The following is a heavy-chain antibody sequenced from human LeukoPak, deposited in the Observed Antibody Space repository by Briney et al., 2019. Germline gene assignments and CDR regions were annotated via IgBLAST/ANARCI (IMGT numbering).Heavy chain of an antibody. D-gene: IGHD1-1*01. CDR2: IIPIFSTA. J-gene: IGHJ4*02. V-gene: IGHV1-69*13. CDR3: ARGLSTWNDRLFDY. CDR1: GFTFSSYA. Sequence: ASVKLSCKASGFTFSSYAISWVRQAPGHGLEWMGGIIPIFSTANYAQTLQGRVTITADESKSTAYMQLSSLRCEDKAVYYCARGLSTWNDRLFDYWGQGTLVTVSS.